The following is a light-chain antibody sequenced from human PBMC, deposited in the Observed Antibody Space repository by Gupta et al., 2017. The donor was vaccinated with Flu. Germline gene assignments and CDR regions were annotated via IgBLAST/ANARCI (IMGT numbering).Light chain of an antibody. CDR3: QEASSFPLT. J-gene: IGKJ4*01. V-gene: IGKV1-12*01. CDR2: SAS. Sequence: GDRVTITCRASQDIGSWLAWYQQKPGKAPKLLIYSASTLQTGVPSRFSGGGYGTDFTLIISTLQPEDFATYFCQEASSFPLTFGGGTKVDI. CDR1: QDIGSW.